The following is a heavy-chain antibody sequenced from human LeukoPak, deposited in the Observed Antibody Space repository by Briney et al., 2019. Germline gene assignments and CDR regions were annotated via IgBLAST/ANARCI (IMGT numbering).Heavy chain of an antibody. J-gene: IGHJ4*02. CDR3: ARHTSYGRPFPDY. V-gene: IGHV5-51*01. CDR2: IYPGDSDT. CDR1: GYTFTNYW. Sequence: GESLKISCKASGYTFTNYWIGWVRQMPGKGLEWMGIIYPGDSDTRYSPSFQGQVTISADKSISTAYLQWSSLKASDTAMYYCARHTSYGRPFPDYWGQGTLVTVSS. D-gene: IGHD4-17*01.